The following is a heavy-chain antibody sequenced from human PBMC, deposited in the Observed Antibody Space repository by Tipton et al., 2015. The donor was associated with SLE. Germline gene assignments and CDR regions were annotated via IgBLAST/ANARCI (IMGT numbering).Heavy chain of an antibody. Sequence: TLSLTCTVSGGSISSSSYYWGWIRQPPGKGLEWIGSIYYSGSTYYNPSLKSRLTISEDTSKNQFSLKLSSVTAADTAVYYCAALNIVVVSAPYMDVWGKGTTVTVSS. CDR1: GGSISSSSYY. J-gene: IGHJ6*03. V-gene: IGHV4-39*01. CDR2: IYYSGST. CDR3: AALNIVVVSAPYMDV. D-gene: IGHD2-2*01.